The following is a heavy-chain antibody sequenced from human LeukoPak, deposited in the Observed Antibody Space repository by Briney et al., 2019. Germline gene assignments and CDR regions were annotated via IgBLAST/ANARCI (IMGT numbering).Heavy chain of an antibody. Sequence: PSETLSLTCAVYGGSFSGYYWSWIRQPPGKGLEWIGEINHSGSTNYNPSLKSRVTISVDTSKNQFSLKLSSVTAADTAVYYCARHKDYGDYFDYWGQGTLVTVSS. CDR2: INHSGST. V-gene: IGHV4-34*01. CDR3: ARHKDYGDYFDY. J-gene: IGHJ4*02. D-gene: IGHD4-17*01. CDR1: GGSFSGYY.